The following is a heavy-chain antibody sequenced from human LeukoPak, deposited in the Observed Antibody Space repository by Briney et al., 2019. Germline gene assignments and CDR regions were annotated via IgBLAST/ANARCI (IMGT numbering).Heavy chain of an antibody. CDR1: GFTFSGSA. Sequence: PGGSLRLSCAASGFTFSGSAMQWVRQASGKGLEWVGRIRSKANSYATAYAASVKGRFTISRDDSKNTAYLQMNSLRAEDTAVYYCARVSSSNGGFDYWGQGTLVTVSS. V-gene: IGHV3-73*01. D-gene: IGHD6-6*01. CDR3: ARVSSSNGGFDY. CDR2: IRSKANSYAT. J-gene: IGHJ4*02.